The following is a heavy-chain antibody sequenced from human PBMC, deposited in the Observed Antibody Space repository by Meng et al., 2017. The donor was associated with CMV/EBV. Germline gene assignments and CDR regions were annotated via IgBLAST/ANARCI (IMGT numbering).Heavy chain of an antibody. Sequence: SFKVSGSPLTELSMHWVRQAPGKGLEWMGGFDPEDGETIYAQKFQGRVTMTEDTSTDTAYMELSSLRSEDTAVYYCATETGLYYQLPREEEEGREGGGKG. CDR2: FDPEDGET. J-gene: IGHJ6*03. CDR3: ATETGLYYQLPREEEEGREG. CDR1: GSPLTELS. V-gene: IGHV1-24*01. D-gene: IGHD2-2*01.